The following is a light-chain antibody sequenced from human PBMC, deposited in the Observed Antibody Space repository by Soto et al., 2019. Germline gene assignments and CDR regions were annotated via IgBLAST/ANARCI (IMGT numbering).Light chain of an antibody. CDR3: QQYNNWPRT. CDR1: QSVSSN. V-gene: IGKV3-15*01. J-gene: IGKJ5*01. Sequence: EIVLTQSPGTLSLSPGERATLSCRASQSVSSNKLAWYQHKPGQAPRLLIYGVSTRDTGVPDRFSGSASGTEFTLTISSLQSEDFAVYYCQQYNNWPRTFGQGTRLEIK. CDR2: GVS.